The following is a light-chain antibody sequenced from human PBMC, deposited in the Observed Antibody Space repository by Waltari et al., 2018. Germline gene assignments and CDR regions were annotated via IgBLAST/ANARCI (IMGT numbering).Light chain of an antibody. CDR1: GSNIGAYD. CDR2: GVN. CDR3: QSYDTSLSVV. J-gene: IGLJ2*01. Sequence: QSVLTQPPSVSGAPGQRVTLSCTGSGSNIGAYDVHWYQHRPGKAPTLLIYGVNHRPSGVPDRFFGSKSGTSASLAITSLRADDEGVYYCQSYDTSLSVVFGGGTKLTVL. V-gene: IGLV1-40*01.